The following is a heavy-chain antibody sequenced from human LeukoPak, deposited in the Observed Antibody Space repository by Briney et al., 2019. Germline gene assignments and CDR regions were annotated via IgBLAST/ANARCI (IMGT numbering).Heavy chain of an antibody. CDR3: ARGGEYSGPTPSSRGPTYFDY. V-gene: IGHV4-34*01. CDR1: GGSFSGYY. J-gene: IGHJ4*02. CDR2: INHSGST. Sequence: KTSETLSLTCAVYGGSFSGYYWSWIRQPPGKGLEWIGEINHSGSTNYNPSLKSRVTISVDTSKNQFSLKLSSVTAAGTAVYYCARGGEYSGPTPSSRGPTYFDYWGQGTLVTVSS. D-gene: IGHD6-6*01.